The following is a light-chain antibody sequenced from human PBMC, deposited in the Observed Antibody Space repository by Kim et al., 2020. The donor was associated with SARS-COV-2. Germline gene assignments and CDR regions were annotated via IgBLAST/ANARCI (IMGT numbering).Light chain of an antibody. V-gene: IGLV3-21*04. CDR2: YDS. J-gene: IGLJ3*02. CDR3: QVWDSSSDHPV. CDR1: NSVSKS. Sequence: APGKTAGSTCGGTNSVSKSLHWYQQKQGQAPVLVIYYDSDRPSGIPEGFSGSNSGNTATLTISRVEAGDEADYYCQVWDSSSDHPVFGGGTQLTVL.